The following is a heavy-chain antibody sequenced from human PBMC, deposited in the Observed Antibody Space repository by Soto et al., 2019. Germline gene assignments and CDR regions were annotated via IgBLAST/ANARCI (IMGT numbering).Heavy chain of an antibody. D-gene: IGHD6-6*01. CDR3: GRGDTWQLVVL. CDR2: LSYNGGT. Sequence: SETLSLTCTVSANSTINSYWSWIRQAPGKEPEWLGCLSYNGGTNHNPSLQGRSTMSVYTSQNRFSLNLNSVTAAARAVDYGGRGDTWQLVVLWGPGILVNVSS. V-gene: IGHV4-59*01. CDR1: ANSTINSY. J-gene: IGHJ5*02.